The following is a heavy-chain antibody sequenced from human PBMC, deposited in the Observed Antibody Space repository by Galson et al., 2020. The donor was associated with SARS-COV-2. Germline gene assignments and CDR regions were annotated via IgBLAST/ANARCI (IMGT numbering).Heavy chain of an antibody. CDR1: GGSFTGYY. J-gene: IGHJ4*02. CDR2: INRSGRT. V-gene: IGHV4-34*01. D-gene: IGHD3-10*01. CDR3: AGGPGDGLGTNYVDH. Sequence: SETLSLTCAFSGGSFTGYYWSWIRQPPGKGLEWIGEINRSGRTNYNPSLKSRLTISVDTSKDHFSLKLTSVTAADTAVYFCAGGPGDGLGTNYVDHWDQGALVTVSS.